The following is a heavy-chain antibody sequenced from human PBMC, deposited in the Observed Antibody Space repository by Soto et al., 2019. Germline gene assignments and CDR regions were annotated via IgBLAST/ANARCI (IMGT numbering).Heavy chain of an antibody. Sequence: PGGSLRLSCAASGFTVSSNYMSWVRQAPGKGLEWVSVIYSGGSTYYADSVKGRFTISRDNSKNTLYLQMNSLRAEDTAVYYCARAPLYDSSGYSLSFDYWGQGTLVTVSS. V-gene: IGHV3-53*01. CDR2: IYSGGST. CDR3: ARAPLYDSSGYSLSFDY. D-gene: IGHD3-22*01. CDR1: GFTVSSNY. J-gene: IGHJ4*02.